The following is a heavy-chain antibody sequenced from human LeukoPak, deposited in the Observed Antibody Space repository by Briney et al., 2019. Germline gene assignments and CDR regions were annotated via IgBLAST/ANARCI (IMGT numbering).Heavy chain of an antibody. V-gene: IGHV3-30*04. Sequence: PGRSLRLSCAASGFTFSSYAMHWVRQAPGKGLEWVAVISYDGSNKYYADSVKGRFTISRDNSKNTLYLQMNSLRAEDTSVYYCARDHRGYCSGGSCYPSWFDPWGQGTLVTVSS. CDR2: ISYDGSNK. J-gene: IGHJ5*02. CDR1: GFTFSSYA. D-gene: IGHD2-15*01. CDR3: ARDHRGYCSGGSCYPSWFDP.